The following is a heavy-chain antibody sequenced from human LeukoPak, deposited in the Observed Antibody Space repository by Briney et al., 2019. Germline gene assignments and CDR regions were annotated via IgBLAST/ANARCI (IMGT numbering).Heavy chain of an antibody. Sequence: PGGSLRLSCAASGCTFSSYWMSWVRQAPGKGLEWVANIKQDGSENYYVDSVKGRFTISRDNAKNSLYLQMNSLRAEDTAVYYCTRVYYDSSGYYLFFDYWGQGTLVTVSS. CDR1: GCTFSSYW. CDR3: TRVYYDSSGYYLFFDY. V-gene: IGHV3-7*03. J-gene: IGHJ4*02. D-gene: IGHD3-22*01. CDR2: IKQDGSEN.